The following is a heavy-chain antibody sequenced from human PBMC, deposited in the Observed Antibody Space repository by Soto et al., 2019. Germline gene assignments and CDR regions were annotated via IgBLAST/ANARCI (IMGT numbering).Heavy chain of an antibody. CDR1: GGTFSSYA. CDR2: IIPIFGTA. V-gene: IGHV1-69*12. Sequence: QVQLVQSGAEVKKPGSSVKVSCKASGGTFSSYAISWVRQAPGQGLEWMGGIIPIFGTANYAQKFQGRVTITADESTSTDYMELSSLRSEDTAVYYCARAPTPVRAGYYYYGMDVWGQGTTVTVSS. J-gene: IGHJ6*02. CDR3: ARAPTPVRAGYYYYGMDV.